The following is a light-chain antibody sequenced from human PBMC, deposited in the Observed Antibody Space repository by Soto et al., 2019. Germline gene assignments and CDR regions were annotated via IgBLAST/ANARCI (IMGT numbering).Light chain of an antibody. CDR2: GAS. CDR1: QSVSSN. V-gene: IGKV3-15*01. J-gene: IGKJ4*01. Sequence: EIVMTQSPATLSVSPGERATLSCRASQSVSSNLGWYQQKPGQAPRLLIYGASTRATGIPARFSGSGSGTEFTLTISSLQSEDFAVYYCQQYNTWPHTFGGGTKVEIK. CDR3: QQYNTWPHT.